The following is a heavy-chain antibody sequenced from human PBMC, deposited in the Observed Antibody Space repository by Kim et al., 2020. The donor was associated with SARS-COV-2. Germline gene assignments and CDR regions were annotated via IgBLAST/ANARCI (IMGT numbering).Heavy chain of an antibody. Sequence: GGSLRLSCAASGFTFSSYAMHWVRQAPGKGLEWVAVISYDGSNKYYADSVKGRFTISRDNSKNTLYLQMNSLRAEDTAVYYCAREDCSGGSCYGGDGPDAFDIWGQGTMVTVSS. CDR3: AREDCSGGSCYGGDGPDAFDI. CDR2: ISYDGSNK. V-gene: IGHV3-30*04. D-gene: IGHD2-15*01. CDR1: GFTFSSYA. J-gene: IGHJ3*02.